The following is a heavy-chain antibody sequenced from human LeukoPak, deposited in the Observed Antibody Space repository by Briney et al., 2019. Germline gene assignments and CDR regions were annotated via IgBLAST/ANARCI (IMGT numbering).Heavy chain of an antibody. CDR1: GGTFSSYA. CDR3: VTDRSDY. V-gene: IGHV1-69*05. CDR2: IIPIFGTA. Sequence: SSVKVSCKASGGTFSSYAFSWVRQAPGQGLEWMGRIIPIFGTANYAQKFQGRVTITTDESTSTAYMELSSLRSEDTAVYYCVTDRSDYWGQGTLVTVSS. J-gene: IGHJ4*02.